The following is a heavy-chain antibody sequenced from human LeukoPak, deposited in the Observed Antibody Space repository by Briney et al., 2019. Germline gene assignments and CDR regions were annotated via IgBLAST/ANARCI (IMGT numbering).Heavy chain of an antibody. V-gene: IGHV3-21*01. CDR3: SRDRLGGLDL. CDR2: ISTMSNYI. D-gene: IGHD5-12*01. CDR1: GFTFSSYA. J-gene: IGHJ5*02. Sequence: GGSLRLSCAASGFTFSSYAINWVRQAPGKGLEWVSSISTMSNYIFYGDSVKGRFTISRDNAKNSVYLQMNSLRPEDTAVYYCSRDRLGGLDLWGQGTLVTVSS.